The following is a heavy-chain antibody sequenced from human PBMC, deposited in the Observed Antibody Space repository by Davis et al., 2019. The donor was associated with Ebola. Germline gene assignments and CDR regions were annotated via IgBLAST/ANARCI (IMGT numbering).Heavy chain of an antibody. CDR3: ARATVHWFDP. CDR1: GYTFTGYY. D-gene: IGHD4-17*01. Sequence: ASVKVSCKASGYTFTGYYMHWVRQAPGQGLEWMGWINPNSGGTNYAQKFQGRVTMTRDTSTSTVYMELSSLRSEDTAVYYCARATVHWFDPWGQGTLVTVSS. V-gene: IGHV1-2*02. J-gene: IGHJ5*02. CDR2: INPNSGGT.